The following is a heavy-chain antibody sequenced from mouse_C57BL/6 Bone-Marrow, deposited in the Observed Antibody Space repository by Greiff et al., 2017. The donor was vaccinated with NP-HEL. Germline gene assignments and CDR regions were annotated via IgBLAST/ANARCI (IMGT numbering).Heavy chain of an antibody. D-gene: IGHD1-1*01. V-gene: IGHV7-3*01. Sequence: EVKLVESGGGLVQPGGSLSLSCAASGFTFTDYYMSWVRQPPGKALEWLGFIRNKANGYTTEYSASVKGRFTISRDNSQSILYLQMNALRAEDSATYYCASLLLLRYHWYFDVWGTGTTVTVSS. CDR3: ASLLLLRYHWYFDV. CDR1: GFTFTDYY. J-gene: IGHJ1*03. CDR2: IRNKANGYTT.